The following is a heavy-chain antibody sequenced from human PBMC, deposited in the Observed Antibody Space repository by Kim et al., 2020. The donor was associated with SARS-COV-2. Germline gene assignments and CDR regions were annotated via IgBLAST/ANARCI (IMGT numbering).Heavy chain of an antibody. Sequence: SETLSLTCAVYGGSFSGYYWSWIRQPPGKGLEWIGEINHSGSTNYNPSLKSRVTISVDTSKNQFSLKLSSVTAADTAVYYCARARRGYSLREPDAFDIWGQGTMVTVSS. D-gene: IGHD5-18*01. CDR1: GGSFSGYY. CDR3: ARARRGYSLREPDAFDI. V-gene: IGHV4-34*01. J-gene: IGHJ3*02. CDR2: INHSGST.